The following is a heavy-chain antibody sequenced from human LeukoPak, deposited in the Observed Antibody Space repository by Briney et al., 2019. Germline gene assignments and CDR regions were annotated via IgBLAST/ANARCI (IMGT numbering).Heavy chain of an antibody. CDR3: ARVRWWEHIIGAFDI. CDR2: IYYSGST. J-gene: IGHJ3*02. D-gene: IGHD1-26*01. V-gene: IGHV4-39*01. CDR1: GGSISSSSYY. Sequence: SETLSLTCTVSGGSISSSSYYWGWIRQPPGKGLEWIGSIYYSGSTYYNPSLKSRVTISVDTSKNQFSLKLSSVTAADTAVYYCARVRWWEHIIGAFDIWGQGTMVTVSS.